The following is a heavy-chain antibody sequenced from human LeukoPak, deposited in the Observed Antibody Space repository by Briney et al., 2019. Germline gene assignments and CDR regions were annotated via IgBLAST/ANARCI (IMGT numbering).Heavy chain of an antibody. CDR3: ARQDKWLRDY. CDR1: GGSFSGYY. CDR2: INHSGST. V-gene: IGHV4-34*01. Sequence: SETLSLTCAVYGGSFSGYYWSWIRQPPGKGLEWIGEINHSGSTNYNPSLKSRVTISVDTSKNQFSLKLSSVTAADTAVYYCARQDKWLRDYWGQGTLVTVSS. J-gene: IGHJ4*02. D-gene: IGHD5-12*01.